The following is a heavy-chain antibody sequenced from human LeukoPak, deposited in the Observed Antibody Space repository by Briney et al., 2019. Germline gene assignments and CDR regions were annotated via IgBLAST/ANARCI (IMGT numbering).Heavy chain of an antibody. CDR3: ARTYRVVVAATRGGAPIQYYFDY. Sequence: ASVKVSCKASGYTFTSYDINWVRQATGQGLEWMGWMNPNSGNTGYAQKFQGRVTMTRNTSISTAYMELSSLRSEDTAVYYCARTYRVVVAATRGGAPIQYYFDYWGQGTLVTVSS. CDR2: MNPNSGNT. J-gene: IGHJ4*02. D-gene: IGHD2-15*01. V-gene: IGHV1-8*01. CDR1: GYTFTSYD.